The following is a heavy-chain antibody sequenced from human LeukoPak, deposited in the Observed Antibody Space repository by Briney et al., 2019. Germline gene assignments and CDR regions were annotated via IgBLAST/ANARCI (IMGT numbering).Heavy chain of an antibody. CDR3: ARRRHANNGVDV. V-gene: IGHV6-1*01. J-gene: IGHJ6*02. CDR2: TYYRSKWNY. CDR1: GDSVSTTTSI. Sequence: SQTLSLPCAISGDSVSTTTSIWNWIRQSPSRGLEWLGRTYYRSKWNYDYADSVKSRITISPDTSENQFSLQLQFVTPEDSAVYYCARRRHANNGVDVWGQGTTVTVSS.